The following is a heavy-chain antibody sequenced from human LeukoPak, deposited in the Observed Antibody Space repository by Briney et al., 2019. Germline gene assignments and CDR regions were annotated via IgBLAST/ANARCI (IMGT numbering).Heavy chain of an antibody. V-gene: IGHV3-23*01. Sequence: PGGSLRLSCAASGLTFISYATAWVRQAPGKGLEWVSSISGNGDSTYYADSVKGRFTISRDNSKNTLYLQMNSLRAEDTAVYYCAKIISVNPIDYWGQGTLVTVSS. D-gene: IGHD4-11*01. CDR3: AKIISVNPIDY. J-gene: IGHJ4*02. CDR1: GLTFISYA. CDR2: ISGNGDST.